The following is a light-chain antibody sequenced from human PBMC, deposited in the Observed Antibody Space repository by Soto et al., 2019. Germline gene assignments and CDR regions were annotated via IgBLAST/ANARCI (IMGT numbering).Light chain of an antibody. V-gene: IGLV4-69*01. CDR2: VNSGGSH. CDR1: SGHSNYA. CDR3: QTWGTGSAIVV. J-gene: IGLJ7*01. Sequence: QSVLTQSPSASAYLGASVKLTCTLSSGHSNYAIAWHEQQPEKGPRYLMKVNSGGSHIKGDGIPDRFSGSRSGAARYLFISSLQSEDEADYYCQTWGTGSAIVVFGGGTQLTVL.